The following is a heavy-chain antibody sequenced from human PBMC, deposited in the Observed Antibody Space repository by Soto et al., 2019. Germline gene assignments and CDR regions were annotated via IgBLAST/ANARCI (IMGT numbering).Heavy chain of an antibody. CDR1: GYTFTSYT. J-gene: IGHJ4*02. CDR2: ITAGNGNT. V-gene: IGHV1-3*01. CDR3: ARAARIATAGTVDF. D-gene: IGHD6-13*01. Sequence: GASVKVSCKASGYTFTSYTMHWVRQAPGQRLEWMGWITAGNGNTHYAQNLQGRVTMTTDTLTSTAYIELRSLRSGDTAVYYCARAARIATAGTVDFWGQGTLVTVSS.